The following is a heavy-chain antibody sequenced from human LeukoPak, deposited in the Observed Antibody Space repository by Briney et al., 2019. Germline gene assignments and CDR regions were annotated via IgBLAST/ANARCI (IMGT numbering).Heavy chain of an antibody. Sequence: GGSLRLSCAASGFSFSNHPMSWVRQAPGKGLEWVSAISGSGLSTYYADSVKGRFTISRDNSKNTLYLQVNSLRAEDTAVYYCAKGPSSDYFDYWGQGTLVTVSS. J-gene: IGHJ4*02. CDR2: ISGSGLST. V-gene: IGHV3-23*01. CDR1: GFSFSNHP. CDR3: AKGPSSDYFDY.